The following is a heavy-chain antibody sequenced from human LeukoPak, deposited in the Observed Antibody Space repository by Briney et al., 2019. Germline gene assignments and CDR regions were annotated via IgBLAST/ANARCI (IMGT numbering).Heavy chain of an antibody. CDR3: AKDYVVVVPAARGLEPLYMDV. Sequence: GGSLRLSCAASGFTFSSYGMHWVRQAPGKGLEWVAFIRYDGSNKYYADSVKGRFTISRDNSKNTLYLQMNSLRAEDTAVYYCAKDYVVVVPAARGLEPLYMDVWGKGTTVTVSS. D-gene: IGHD2-2*01. V-gene: IGHV3-30*02. J-gene: IGHJ6*04. CDR2: IRYDGSNK. CDR1: GFTFSSYG.